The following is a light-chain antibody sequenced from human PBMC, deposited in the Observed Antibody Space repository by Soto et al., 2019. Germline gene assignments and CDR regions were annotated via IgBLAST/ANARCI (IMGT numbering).Light chain of an antibody. V-gene: IGKV3-20*01. CDR1: QSVSSY. CDR3: QQYGSSPGT. Sequence: EVVLTQSPGTLSLSPGERATLSCRASQSVSSYIAWYQQKPDQAPRLLISGASSRATGIPDRFSGSGSGTDFTLTISRLEPEDFAVYYCQQYGSSPGTFGGGTKVEIK. J-gene: IGKJ4*01. CDR2: GAS.